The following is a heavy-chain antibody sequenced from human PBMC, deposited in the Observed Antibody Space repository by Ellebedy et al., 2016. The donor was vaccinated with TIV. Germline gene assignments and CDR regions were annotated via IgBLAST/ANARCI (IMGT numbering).Heavy chain of an antibody. D-gene: IGHD4-17*01. CDR1: GFTFSNYV. J-gene: IGHJ4*02. CDR3: AKDRDDAGDFVFDS. V-gene: IGHV3-23*01. Sequence: GESLKISCTASGFTFSNYVMSWVRQAPGKGLKWVSGISRTDDSTYYADSVKGRFTISRDDPKCTLYLQMNNLRAEDTAVYYCAKDRDDAGDFVFDSWGQGTLVTVSS. CDR2: ISRTDDST.